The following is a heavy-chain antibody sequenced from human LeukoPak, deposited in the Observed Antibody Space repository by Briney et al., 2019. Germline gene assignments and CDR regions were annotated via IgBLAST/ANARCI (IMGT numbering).Heavy chain of an antibody. CDR2: IYHSGST. CDR3: ARLSGGYYYGSFDAFDI. D-gene: IGHD3-10*01. CDR1: GGSISSGGYS. J-gene: IGHJ3*02. V-gene: IGHV4-30-2*01. Sequence: SQTLSLTCAVSGGSISSGGYSWSWIRQPPGKGLEWIGYIYHSGSTYYNPSLKSRVTISVDRSKNQFSLKLSSVTAADTAVYYCARLSGGYYYGSFDAFDIWGQGTMVTVSS.